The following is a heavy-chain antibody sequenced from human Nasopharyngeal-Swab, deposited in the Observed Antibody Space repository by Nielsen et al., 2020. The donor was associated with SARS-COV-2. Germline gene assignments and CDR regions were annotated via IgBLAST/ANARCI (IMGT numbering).Heavy chain of an antibody. V-gene: IGHV3-30-3*01. CDR1: GFTFSSYA. J-gene: IGHJ3*02. CDR3: ARDPDNWNYVGETFDI. CDR2: ISYDGSNK. D-gene: IGHD1-7*01. Sequence: GESLKISCAASGFTFSSYAMHWVRQAPGKGLEWVAVISYDGSNKYYADSVKGRFTISRDNSKNTLYLQMNSLRAEDTAVYYCARDPDNWNYVGETFDIWGRGTMVTVSS.